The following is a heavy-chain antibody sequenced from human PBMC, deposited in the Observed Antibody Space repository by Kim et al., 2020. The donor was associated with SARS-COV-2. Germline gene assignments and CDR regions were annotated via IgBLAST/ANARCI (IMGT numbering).Heavy chain of an antibody. Sequence: GGSLRLSCAASGFTFSSYWMHWVRQAPGKGLVWVSRINSDGSSTSYADSVKGRFTISRDNAKNTLYLQMNSLRAEDTAVYYCARAGGGKWLRNPYYYGMDVWGQGTTVTVSS. V-gene: IGHV3-74*01. CDR3: ARAGGGKWLRNPYYYGMDV. CDR1: GFTFSSYW. D-gene: IGHD5-12*01. CDR2: INSDGSST. J-gene: IGHJ6*02.